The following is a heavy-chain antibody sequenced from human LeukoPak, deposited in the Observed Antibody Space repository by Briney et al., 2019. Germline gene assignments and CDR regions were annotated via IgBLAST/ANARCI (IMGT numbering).Heavy chain of an antibody. J-gene: IGHJ3*01. CDR2: VYYSGST. CDR1: GDSISSYY. CDR3: ARIVAWYDAFDV. Sequence: PSETLSLTCAVSGDSISSYYWSWIRQPPGKGLEWIGYVYYSGSTNYNPSLKSRVTLSVDTSKNQFSLKLSSVTAADTAVYYRARIVAWYDAFDVWGQGTMVTVSS. D-gene: IGHD5-12*01. V-gene: IGHV4-59*01.